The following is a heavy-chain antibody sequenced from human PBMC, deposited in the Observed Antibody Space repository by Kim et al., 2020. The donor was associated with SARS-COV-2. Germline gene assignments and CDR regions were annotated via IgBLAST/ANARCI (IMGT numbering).Heavy chain of an antibody. D-gene: IGHD2-21*02. V-gene: IGHV3-23*01. Sequence: SYAASVKGRFTSSRDNSKNTRYLQMNSLGAEDTAVYYCANPRGGVTDFWGQGTLVTVSS. J-gene: IGHJ4*02. CDR3: ANPRGGVTDF.